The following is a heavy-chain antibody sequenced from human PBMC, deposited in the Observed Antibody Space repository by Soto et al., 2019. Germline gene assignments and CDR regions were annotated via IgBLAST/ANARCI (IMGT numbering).Heavy chain of an antibody. J-gene: IGHJ4*02. CDR2: TYYRSEWYN. CDR1: GDSVSRDSSA. Sequence: TLSLTCAISGDSVSRDSSAWNWIMQSPSRGLERLGRTYYRSEWYNDYAVSVKGRLSINPDTSKNRFSLQLNSVTPEDTAVYFCARGNAGVFDYWGQGTPVTVSS. CDR3: ARGNAGVFDY. D-gene: IGHD7-27*01. V-gene: IGHV6-1*01.